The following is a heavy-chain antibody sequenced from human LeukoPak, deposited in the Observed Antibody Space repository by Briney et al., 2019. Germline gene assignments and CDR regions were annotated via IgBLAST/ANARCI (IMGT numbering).Heavy chain of an antibody. CDR1: GGSISSSTYY. CDR2: IYYTGST. CDR3: ARIGDPRDYYGMDV. V-gene: IGHV4-39*01. Sequence: SETLSLTCTVPGGSISSSTYYWGWIRQPPGKGLEWIGSIYYTGSTYYTPSLKSRVTISVDTSKNQFSLRLSSVTAADTAVYYCARIGDPRDYYGMDVWGQGTTVTVSS. D-gene: IGHD4-17*01. J-gene: IGHJ6*02.